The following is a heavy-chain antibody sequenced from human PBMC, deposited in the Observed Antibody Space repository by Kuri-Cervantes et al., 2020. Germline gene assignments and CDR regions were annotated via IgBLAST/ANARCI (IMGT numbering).Heavy chain of an antibody. J-gene: IGHJ4*02. Sequence: LSLTCAASGFTVSRNYMSWVPQAPGKGLEWVSSISSSSSYIYYADSVKGRFTISRDNSKNTLYLQMNSLRAEDTAVYYCARGVRGVQPLFDYWGQGTLVTVSS. D-gene: IGHD3-10*01. V-gene: IGHV3-21*01. CDR3: ARGVRGVQPLFDY. CDR1: GFTVSRNY. CDR2: ISSSSSYI.